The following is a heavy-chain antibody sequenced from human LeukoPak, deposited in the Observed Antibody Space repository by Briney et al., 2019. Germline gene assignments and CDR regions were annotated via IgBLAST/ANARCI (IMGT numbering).Heavy chain of an antibody. V-gene: IGHV4-38-2*02. Sequence: PSETLSLTCAVSGYSISSGYYWGWIRQPPGKGLEWMGSIYHSGSTYYNPSLKSRVTISVDTSKNQFSLKLSSVTAADTAVYYCARDFLFSATAMGYFDYWGQGTLVTVSS. CDR3: ARDFLFSATAMGYFDY. CDR1: GYSISSGYY. J-gene: IGHJ4*02. D-gene: IGHD5-18*01. CDR2: IYHSGST.